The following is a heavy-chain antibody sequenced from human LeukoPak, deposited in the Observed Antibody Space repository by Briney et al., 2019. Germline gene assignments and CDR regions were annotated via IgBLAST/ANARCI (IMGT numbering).Heavy chain of an antibody. CDR2: ISNRGNDI. CDR1: GFTFSSYS. J-gene: IGHJ1*01. CDR3: ARDGVVPHLEPFQH. Sequence: PGGSLRLSCAASGFTFSSYSMNWVRQAPGKGLEWVSSISNRGNDIYYADSVKGRFTISRDNAKNSLYLQMDSLRAEDTAVYYCARDGVVPHLEPFQHWGQGTLVTVSS. D-gene: IGHD2-2*01. V-gene: IGHV3-21*01.